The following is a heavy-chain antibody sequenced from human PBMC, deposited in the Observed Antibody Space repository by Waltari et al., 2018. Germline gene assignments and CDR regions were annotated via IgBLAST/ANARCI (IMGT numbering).Heavy chain of an antibody. J-gene: IGHJ2*01. CDR1: GGTFGSYA. CDR2: IKPVLGTT. Sequence: QVQLVQSGSEVKKPGSSVKVSCKASGGTFGSYAVSWVRQAPGQGLEWVGGIKPVLGTTSYAQKFQDRVTLIADDSRRTVYMELSSLKSDDTAVYYCARDRHFSDGGAYYESGLWGRGTLVTVSS. CDR3: ARDRHFSDGGAYYESGL. V-gene: IGHV1-69*13. D-gene: IGHD2-21*01.